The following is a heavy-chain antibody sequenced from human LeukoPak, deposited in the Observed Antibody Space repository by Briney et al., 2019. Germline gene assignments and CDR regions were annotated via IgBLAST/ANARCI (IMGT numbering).Heavy chain of an antibody. V-gene: IGHV1-69*13. J-gene: IGHJ4*02. Sequence: GASVKVSCKASGGTFSSYAISWVRQAPGQGLEWMGGIIPIFGTANYAQKFQGRVTITADESTSTAYMELSSLRSEDTAVYYCARVYRGAVAGPGAFDYWGQGTLVTVSS. CDR3: ARVYRGAVAGPGAFDY. CDR2: IIPIFGTA. CDR1: GGTFSSYA. D-gene: IGHD6-19*01.